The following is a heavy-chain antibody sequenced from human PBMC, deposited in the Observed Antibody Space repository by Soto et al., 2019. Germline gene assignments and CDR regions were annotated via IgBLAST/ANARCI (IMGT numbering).Heavy chain of an antibody. D-gene: IGHD2-21*02. CDR1: GGSISSSSYF. Sequence: QLQLQESGPGLVKPSETLSLTCSVSGGSISSSSYFWGWIRQPPGKGLEWIGSIYYSVSTYYNPSLKSRVTVSVDTSKNQCPLKLSSVTAAATAVYYGARNPSDFWFDPWGQGTLVTVSS. J-gene: IGHJ5*02. V-gene: IGHV4-39*01. CDR2: IYYSVST. CDR3: ARNPSDFWFDP.